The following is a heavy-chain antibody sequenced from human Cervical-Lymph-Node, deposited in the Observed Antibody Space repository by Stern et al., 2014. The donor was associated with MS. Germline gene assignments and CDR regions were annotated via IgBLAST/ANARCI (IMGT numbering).Heavy chain of an antibody. CDR1: GFTSSDHY. V-gene: IGHV3-72*01. J-gene: IGHJ6*02. CDR3: ARGYHSFDV. D-gene: IGHD1-26*01. CDR2: TRNKANSYTT. Sequence: EMQLVESGGGLVQPGGSLRLSCAASGFTSSDHYMDWVRQAPGQGLEWMGRTRNKANSYTTVYAASVTGRFAISRDDSENSVYLQMNSLKIEDTAVYYCARGYHSFDVWGQGTTVTVSS.